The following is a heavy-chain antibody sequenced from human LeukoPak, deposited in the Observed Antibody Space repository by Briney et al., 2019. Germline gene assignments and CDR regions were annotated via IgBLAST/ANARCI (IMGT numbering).Heavy chain of an antibody. V-gene: IGHV3-23*01. J-gene: IGHJ4*02. CDR1: GFIFRSYA. CDR3: AKGRYDSSGYYLDF. Sequence: GGSLRLSCAASGFIFRSYAMSWVRQAPGKGLEWVSGISGSGRSTYYADSVKGRFTISRDNSNNTLYLQMNSLRADDTAVYYCAKGRYDSSGYYLDFCGQGTLVTVSS. D-gene: IGHD3-22*01. CDR2: ISGSGRST.